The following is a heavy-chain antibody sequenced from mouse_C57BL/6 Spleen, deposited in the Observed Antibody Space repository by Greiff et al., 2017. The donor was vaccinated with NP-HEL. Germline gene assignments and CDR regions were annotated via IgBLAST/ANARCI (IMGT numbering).Heavy chain of an antibody. D-gene: IGHD2-3*01. CDR2: ISDGGSYT. J-gene: IGHJ3*01. CDR3: ARGDGYYGGPFAY. CDR1: GFTFSSYA. V-gene: IGHV5-4*03. Sequence: EVKLLESGGGLVKPGGSLKLSCAASGFTFSSYAMSWVRQTPEKRLEWVATISDGGSYTYYPDNVKGRFTISRDNAKNNLYLQMSHLKSEDTAMYYCARGDGYYGGPFAYWGQGTLVTVSA.